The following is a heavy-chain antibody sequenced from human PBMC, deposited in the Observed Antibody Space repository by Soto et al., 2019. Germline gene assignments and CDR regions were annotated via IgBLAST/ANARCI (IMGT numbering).Heavy chain of an antibody. Sequence: SETLSLTCTVSGDSMSSSNWWNWVRQPPGKGLEWIGEAHHSGRTNYNPSLKSRVTISVDRSQNHFSLQLTSVTAADTAVYYCARHRYSSGWHLNWFDPWGQGTPVTVSS. D-gene: IGHD6-19*01. CDR2: AHHSGRT. V-gene: IGHV4-4*02. CDR1: GDSMSSSNW. J-gene: IGHJ5*02. CDR3: ARHRYSSGWHLNWFDP.